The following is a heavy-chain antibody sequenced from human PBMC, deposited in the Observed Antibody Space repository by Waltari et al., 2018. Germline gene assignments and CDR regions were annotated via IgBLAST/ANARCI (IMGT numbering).Heavy chain of an antibody. CDR3: ARDRSSSFPSYYYYGMDV. CDR1: GYSISSGYY. CDR2: IYHSGST. J-gene: IGHJ6*02. V-gene: IGHV4-38-2*02. Sequence: QVQLQESGPGLVKPSETLSLTCAVPGYSISSGYYWGWTRQPPGKGLEWIGSIYHSGSTYYNPSLKSRVTISVDTSKNQFSLKLSSVTAADTAVYYCARDRSSSFPSYYYYGMDVWGQGTTVTVSS. D-gene: IGHD6-6*01.